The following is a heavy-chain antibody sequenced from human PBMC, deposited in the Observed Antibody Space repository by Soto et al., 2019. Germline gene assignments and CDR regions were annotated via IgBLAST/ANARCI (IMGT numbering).Heavy chain of an antibody. J-gene: IGHJ3*02. V-gene: IGHV3-21*01. CDR1: GFTFSSYS. CDR2: ISSSSSYI. D-gene: IGHD6-19*01. Sequence: GSLRLSCAASGFTFSSYSMNWVRQAPGKGLEWVSSISSSSSYIYYADSVKGRFTISRDNAKNSLYLQMNSLRAEDTAVYYCARDEGPLAVAGRVDAFDIWGQGTMVTVSS. CDR3: ARDEGPLAVAGRVDAFDI.